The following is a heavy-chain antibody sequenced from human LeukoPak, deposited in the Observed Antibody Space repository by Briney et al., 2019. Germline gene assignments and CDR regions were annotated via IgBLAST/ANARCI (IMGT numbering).Heavy chain of an antibody. J-gene: IGHJ5*02. CDR3: AKGPPYSSSWYDH. CDR1: GFTFDDYT. V-gene: IGHV3-43*01. D-gene: IGHD6-13*01. CDR2: ISWDGGST. Sequence: GRSLRLSCAASGFTFDDYTMHWVRQAPGKGLEWVSLISWDGGSTYYADSVKGRFTISRDNSKNSLYLQMNSLRTEDTALYYCAKGPPYSSSWYDHWGQGTLVTVSS.